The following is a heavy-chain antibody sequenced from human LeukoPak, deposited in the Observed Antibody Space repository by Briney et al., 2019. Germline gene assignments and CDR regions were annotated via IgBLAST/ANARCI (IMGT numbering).Heavy chain of an antibody. CDR2: ISSSSTYI. J-gene: IGHJ4*02. D-gene: IGHD4-17*01. Sequence: GGSLRLSCATSGYTFSTYNMNWVRQAPGKGLEWVSSISSSSTYIYYADSVKGRFTISRDNAKNSLYLQINSLRAEDTAVYYCARTRITVTTRSWDYWGQGTLVTVSS. V-gene: IGHV3-21*01. CDR1: GYTFSTYN. CDR3: ARTRITVTTRSWDY.